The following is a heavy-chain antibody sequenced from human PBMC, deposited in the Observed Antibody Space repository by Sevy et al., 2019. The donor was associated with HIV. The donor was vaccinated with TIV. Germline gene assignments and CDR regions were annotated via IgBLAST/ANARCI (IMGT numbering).Heavy chain of an antibody. V-gene: IGHV1-18*01. D-gene: IGHD3-10*01. CDR3: AREGYYYRSGTYSPPNYYGMDV. J-gene: IGHJ6*02. CDR2: ISDYNGYT. CDR1: GYTFSSYG. Sequence: ASVKVSCKASGYTFSSYGISWVRQAPGQGLEWMGWISDYNGYTNYAHKFQGRVTMSTETSTRTAYMELRSLRSDDTAVYFCAREGYYYRSGTYSPPNYYGMDVWGQGTAVTVSS.